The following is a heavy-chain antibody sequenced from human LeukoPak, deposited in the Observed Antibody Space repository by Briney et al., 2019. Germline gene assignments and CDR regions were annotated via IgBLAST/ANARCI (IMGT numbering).Heavy chain of an antibody. D-gene: IGHD6-13*01. Sequence: GGSLRLSCAASGFTFSSYAMSWVRQAPGKGLEWVSAISGSGGSTYYADSVKGRFTISRDNAKNSLYLQMNSLRDEDTAVYYCARGVAAAGRLVDYWGQGTLVTVSS. J-gene: IGHJ4*02. V-gene: IGHV3-23*01. CDR2: ISGSGGST. CDR3: ARGVAAAGRLVDY. CDR1: GFTFSSYA.